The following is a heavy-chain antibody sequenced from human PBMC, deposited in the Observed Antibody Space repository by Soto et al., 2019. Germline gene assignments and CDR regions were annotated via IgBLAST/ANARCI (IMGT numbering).Heavy chain of an antibody. CDR3: ATAAIPAGRSGHDHYHYGMDV. CDR1: EFIFSTYA. V-gene: IGHV3-33*03. Sequence: PGGSLRLSCAASEFIFSTYAMHWVRQAPGKGLECGAGIWSAATNKYYADSVKGRFTISTENSKNTLFRPMSSLRAEDTAVYYPATAAIPAGRSGHDHYHYGMDVCGQGHGITGSS. CDR2: IWSAATNK. J-gene: IGHJ6*02. D-gene: IGHD2-2*02.